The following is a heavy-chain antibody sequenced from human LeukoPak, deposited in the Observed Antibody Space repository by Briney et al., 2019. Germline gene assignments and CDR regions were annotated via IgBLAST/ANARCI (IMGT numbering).Heavy chain of an antibody. CDR2: ISYDRSNK. V-gene: IGHV3-30-3*01. D-gene: IGHD2-21*01. Sequence: GGSRRLSCAASGFTFSSYAMHWVRQAPGKWLEWVAVISYDRSNKYYADSVKGRFTISRDNSKNTLYLQMNSLRAEDTAVYYCAREGGVKFDYWGQGTLVTVSS. J-gene: IGHJ4*02. CDR1: GFTFSSYA. CDR3: AREGGVKFDY.